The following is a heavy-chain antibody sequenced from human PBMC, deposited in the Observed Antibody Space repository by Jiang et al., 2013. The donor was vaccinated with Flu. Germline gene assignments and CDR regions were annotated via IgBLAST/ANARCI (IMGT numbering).Heavy chain of an antibody. CDR2: ISAYNGNT. J-gene: IGHJ4*02. V-gene: IGHV1-18*01. CDR1: GYTFTNFG. Sequence: SGAEVKKPGASVKVSCKTSGYTFTNFGISWVRQAPGQGLEWMAWISAYNGNTHLAEKLQGRVTMTTDTSTGTAYMELRSLRSDDTAVYYCVRDLGSWEYSGHGIFFDYWGQGSLVTVSS. CDR3: VRDLGSWEYSGHGIFFDY. D-gene: IGHD5-12*01.